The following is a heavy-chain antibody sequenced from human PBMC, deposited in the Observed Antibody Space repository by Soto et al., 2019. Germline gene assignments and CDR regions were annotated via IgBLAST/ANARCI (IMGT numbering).Heavy chain of an antibody. J-gene: IGHJ5*02. D-gene: IGHD2-21*01. CDR3: ARRAVVAVTGSLDNWLDP. V-gene: IGHV4-61*08. CDR1: GGSISSGDYY. Sequence: ETLSLTCTVSGGSISSGDYYWSWIRQPPGKGLEWIGYIYHTGSTNYNPSLKSRVTISVDTSKNQFSLKVNSVTAADTAVYYCARRAVVAVTGSLDNWLDPWGQGILVTVSS. CDR2: IYHTGST.